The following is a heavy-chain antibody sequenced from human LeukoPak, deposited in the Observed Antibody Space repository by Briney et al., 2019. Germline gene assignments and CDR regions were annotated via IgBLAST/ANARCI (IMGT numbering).Heavy chain of an antibody. J-gene: IGHJ4*02. D-gene: IGHD1-26*01. Sequence: PGGSLRLYCAASGFTFSSYEMNWVRQAPGKGLEWVSYISSSGSTIYYADSVKGRFTISRDNAKNSLYLQMNSLRAEDTAVYYCARDTHWEPGDYWGQGTLVTVSS. CDR2: ISSSGSTI. V-gene: IGHV3-48*03. CDR3: ARDTHWEPGDY. CDR1: GFTFSSYE.